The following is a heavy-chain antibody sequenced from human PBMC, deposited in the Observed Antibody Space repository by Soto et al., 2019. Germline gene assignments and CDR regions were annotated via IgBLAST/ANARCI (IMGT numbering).Heavy chain of an antibody. Sequence: PGESLKISCKGSGYSFTNYWIAWVRQMPGKGLEWMGIIFPADSDTRYSPSFQGQVTISADKSIGTAYLQWGSLKASDTAIYYCARRLRRNCSGGRCQSGASDYCGQGTLVTVSS. V-gene: IGHV5-51*01. CDR3: ARRLRRNCSGGRCQSGASDY. CDR1: GYSFTNYW. J-gene: IGHJ4*02. D-gene: IGHD2-15*01. CDR2: IFPADSDT.